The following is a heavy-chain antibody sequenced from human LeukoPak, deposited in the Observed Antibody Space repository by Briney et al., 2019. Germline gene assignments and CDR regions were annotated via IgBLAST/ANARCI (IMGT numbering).Heavy chain of an antibody. V-gene: IGHV3-7*01. Sequence: GGSLRLSCAASGFTFSRYWMSWVRQAPGKGLEWVANVKQDGSDKYYVDSVKGRFTISRDNAENSLYLQMNSLGADDTAVYYCARDNSGSYDFWGQGTLVTVSS. D-gene: IGHD3-10*01. CDR2: VKQDGSDK. CDR3: ARDNSGSYDF. CDR1: GFTFSRYW. J-gene: IGHJ4*02.